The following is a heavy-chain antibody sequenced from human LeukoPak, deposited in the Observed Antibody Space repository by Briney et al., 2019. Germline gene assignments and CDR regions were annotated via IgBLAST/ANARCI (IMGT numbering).Heavy chain of an antibody. J-gene: IGHJ4*02. CDR1: GYTFTSYY. D-gene: IGHD6-6*01. CDR2: VKPSGGST. Sequence: ASVKVSCKASGYTFTSYYMHWVRQAPGQGLEWMGIVKPSGGSTSYAQKFQGRVTMTRDTSTSTVYMELSSLRSEDTAVYYCARDGPRIAALGEDFDYWGQGTLVTVSS. CDR3: ARDGPRIAALGEDFDY. V-gene: IGHV1-46*01.